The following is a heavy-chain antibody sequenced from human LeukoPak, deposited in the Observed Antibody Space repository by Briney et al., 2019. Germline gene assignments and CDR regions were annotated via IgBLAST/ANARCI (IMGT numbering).Heavy chain of an antibody. V-gene: IGHV4-59*01. CDR3: ARGTTRYTTTYYFDY. CDR2: IYYSGDT. D-gene: IGHD2-2*02. Sequence: SETLSLTCTVSGTSISNYYWSWIRQPPGKGLEWIGYIYYSGDTNYNPSLKSRVTMSVDTSKNQFSLKLSSLTAADTAVFYCARGTTRYTTTYYFDYWGQGTLVTVSS. J-gene: IGHJ4*02. CDR1: GTSISNYY.